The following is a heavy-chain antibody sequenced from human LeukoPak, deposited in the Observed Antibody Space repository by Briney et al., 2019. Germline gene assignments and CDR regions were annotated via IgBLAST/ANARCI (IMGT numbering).Heavy chain of an antibody. D-gene: IGHD5-24*01. Sequence: ASVKVSCKASGYTFTSYYMHWVRQAPGQGLEWMGIINPSGGSTSYAQKFQGRVTMTRGTSTSTVYMELSSLRSEDTAVYYCARCRWLQGEVDWFDPWGQGTLVTASS. CDR3: ARCRWLQGEVDWFDP. V-gene: IGHV1-46*01. CDR2: INPSGGST. CDR1: GYTFTSYY. J-gene: IGHJ5*02.